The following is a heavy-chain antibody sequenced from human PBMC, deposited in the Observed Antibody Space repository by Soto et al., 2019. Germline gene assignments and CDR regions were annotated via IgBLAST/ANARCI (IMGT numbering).Heavy chain of an antibody. D-gene: IGHD2-2*01. Sequence: QVQLVQSGAEVKKPGSSVKVSCKASGGTFSAYAISWVRQAPGQGLEWMGGIIPIFGTANYAQKFQGRVTITADESTSKAYMELSSLRSEDTAVYYCAPHPGVYCSSTGCAIFDNWCQGTLVTVSS. CDR1: GGTFSAYA. CDR3: APHPGVYCSSTGCAIFDN. J-gene: IGHJ4*02. CDR2: IIPIFGTA. V-gene: IGHV1-69*01.